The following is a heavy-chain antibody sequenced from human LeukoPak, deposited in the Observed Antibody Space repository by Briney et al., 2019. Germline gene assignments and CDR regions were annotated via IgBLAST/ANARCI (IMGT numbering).Heavy chain of an antibody. J-gene: IGHJ6*02. Sequence: GGSLRLSCAASGFTVSTIYMSWVRQAPGKGLEWVSVVHSGVRTYYADSVKGRFTISRDNSKNTLYLQISNLRAEDTAVYYCARHFGVISKGVYYYYYGLDVWGQGTTVTVS. D-gene: IGHD3-3*01. CDR1: GFTVSTIY. CDR2: VHSGVRT. V-gene: IGHV3-66*04. CDR3: ARHFGVISKGVYYYYYGLDV.